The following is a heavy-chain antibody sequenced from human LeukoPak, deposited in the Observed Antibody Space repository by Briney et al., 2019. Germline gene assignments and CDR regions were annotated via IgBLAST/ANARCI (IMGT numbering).Heavy chain of an antibody. CDR1: GFSLSTTEIR. V-gene: IGHV2-70*04. D-gene: IGHD2-2*01. CDR3: ARISSSSFHFDY. Sequence: SGPTLVNPTQTLTLTRSFSGFSLSTTEIRVNWIRQAPGKALEWLARIDWDDDKFYSTSLKTRLTISKDTSKNQVVLTMTNMGPVDTGTYYCARISSSSFHFDYWGRGTLVTVSS. CDR2: IDWDDDK. J-gene: IGHJ4*02.